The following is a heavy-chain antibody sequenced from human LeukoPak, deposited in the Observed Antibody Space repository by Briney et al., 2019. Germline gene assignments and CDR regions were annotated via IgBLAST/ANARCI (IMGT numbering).Heavy chain of an antibody. CDR3: ATAMSSGYYLGGPFDY. J-gene: IGHJ4*02. Sequence: ASVKVSCKVSGYTLTELSMHWVRQAPGKGLEWMGGFDPEDGETIYAQKFQGRVTMTEDTSTDTAYMELSSLRSEDTAVYYCATAMSSGYYLGGPFDYWGQGTLVTVSS. CDR1: GYTLTELS. CDR2: FDPEDGET. D-gene: IGHD3-22*01. V-gene: IGHV1-24*01.